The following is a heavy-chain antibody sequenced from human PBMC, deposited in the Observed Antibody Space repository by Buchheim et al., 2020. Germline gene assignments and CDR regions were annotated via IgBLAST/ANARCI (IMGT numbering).Heavy chain of an antibody. V-gene: IGHV3-66*02. Sequence: EVQLVESGGGLVQPGGSLRLSCAASGFTVSSSYMSWVRQAPGKGLEWASYIYRGGSTYYADFVKGRFTIPRDNSKNTLYLQMNSLRAEDTAVYYCAREIGYDSGGYFIFSYFDYWGQGTL. CDR1: GFTVSSSY. J-gene: IGHJ4*02. CDR2: IYRGGST. CDR3: AREIGYDSGGYFIFSYFDY. D-gene: IGHD3-22*01.